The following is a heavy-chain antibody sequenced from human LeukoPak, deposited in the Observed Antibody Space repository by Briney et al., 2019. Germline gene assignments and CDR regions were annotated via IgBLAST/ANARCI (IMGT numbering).Heavy chain of an antibody. CDR3: ARAFSSSLFDY. CDR2: IYYSGST. J-gene: IGHJ4*02. Sequence: TSETQSLTCTVSGGSVSSGSYYWSWIRQSPGKGLEWIGFIYYSGSTNYNPSLKSRVSISVDTSKNQFSLKLSSVTAADTAVYYCARAFSSSLFDYWGQGTLVTVSS. CDR1: GGSVSSGSYY. V-gene: IGHV4-61*01. D-gene: IGHD6-19*01.